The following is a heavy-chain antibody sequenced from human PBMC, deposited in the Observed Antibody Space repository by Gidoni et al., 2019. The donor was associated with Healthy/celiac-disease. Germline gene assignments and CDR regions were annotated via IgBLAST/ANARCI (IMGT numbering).Heavy chain of an antibody. V-gene: IGHV4-39*01. CDR1: GGSISSSSYY. CDR2: IYYSGST. CDR3: ARLMIVVGLGFDY. J-gene: IGHJ4*02. D-gene: IGHD3-22*01. Sequence: QLQLQESGPGLVKPSETLSLTCTVSGGSISSSSYYWGWIRQPPGKGLEWIGSIYYSGSTYYNPSLKSRVTISVDTSKNQFSLKLSSVTAADTAVHYCARLMIVVGLGFDYWGQGTLVTVSS.